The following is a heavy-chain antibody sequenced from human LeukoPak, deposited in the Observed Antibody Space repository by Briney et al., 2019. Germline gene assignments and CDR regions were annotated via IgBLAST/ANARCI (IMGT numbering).Heavy chain of an antibody. Sequence: SXTLSLTCTVSGGSISSYYWSWIRQPPGKGLEWIGYIYYSGSTNYNPSLKSRVTISVDTSKNQFSLKLSSVTAADTAVYYCARGERSGDFWSGYYLNWGQGTLVTVSS. CDR2: IYYSGST. CDR3: ARGERSGDFWSGYYLN. J-gene: IGHJ4*02. D-gene: IGHD3-3*01. V-gene: IGHV4-59*01. CDR1: GGSISSYY.